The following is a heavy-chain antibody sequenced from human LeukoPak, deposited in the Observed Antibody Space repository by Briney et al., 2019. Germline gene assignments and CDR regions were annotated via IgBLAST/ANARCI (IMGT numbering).Heavy chain of an antibody. CDR1: GGSFSGYY. V-gene: IGHV4-34*01. Sequence: PSETLSLTCAVYGGSFSGYYWSWIRQPPGKGLEWIGEINHSGSTNYNPSLKSRVTISVDTSKNQFSLKLSSATAADTAVYYCARGRRWLQSLFDYWGQGTLVTVSS. CDR2: INHSGST. CDR3: ARGRRWLQSLFDY. J-gene: IGHJ4*02. D-gene: IGHD5-24*01.